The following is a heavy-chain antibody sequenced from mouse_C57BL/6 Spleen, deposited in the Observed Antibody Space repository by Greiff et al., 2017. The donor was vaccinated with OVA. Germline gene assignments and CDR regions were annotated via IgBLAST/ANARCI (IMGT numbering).Heavy chain of an antibody. CDR1: GYTFTSYW. D-gene: IGHD1-1*01. V-gene: IGHV1-55*01. J-gene: IGHJ3*01. CDR2: IYPGSGST. Sequence: VQLQQPGAELVKPGASVKMSCKASGYTFTSYWITWVKQRPGQGLEWIGDIYPGSGSTNYNEKFKSKATLTVDTSSSTAYMQRSSLTSEDSAVYYWARYYYGRRGCAYWGQGTLVTVSA. CDR3: ARYYYGRRGCAY.